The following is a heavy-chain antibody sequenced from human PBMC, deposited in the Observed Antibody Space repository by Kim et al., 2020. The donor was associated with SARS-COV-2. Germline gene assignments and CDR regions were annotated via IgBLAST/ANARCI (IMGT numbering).Heavy chain of an antibody. CDR2: IYPGDSDT. D-gene: IGHD6-13*01. Sequence: GESLKISCKGSGYSFTSYWIGWVRQMPGKGLEWMGIIYPGDSDTRYSPSFQGQVTISADKSISTAYLQWSSLKASDTAMYYCARHPRSPYSSSWLGRHFWDWGQGTLVTVSS. V-gene: IGHV5-51*01. CDR3: ARHPRSPYSSSWLGRHFWD. J-gene: IGHJ4*02. CDR1: GYSFTSYW.